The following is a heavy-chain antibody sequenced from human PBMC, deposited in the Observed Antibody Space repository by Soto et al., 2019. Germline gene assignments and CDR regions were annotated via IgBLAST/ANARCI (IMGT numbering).Heavy chain of an antibody. CDR2: ISGSGGST. J-gene: IGHJ4*02. Sequence: GGSLRLSCAASGFTFSSYAMSWVRQAPGKGLEWVSAISGSGGSTYYADSVKGRFTISRDNSKNTLYLQMNSLRAEDTAVYYCAKVLVVLMMYRTPTDYWGQGTLVTVSS. D-gene: IGHD2-8*01. CDR3: AKVLVVLMMYRTPTDY. CDR1: GFTFSSYA. V-gene: IGHV3-23*01.